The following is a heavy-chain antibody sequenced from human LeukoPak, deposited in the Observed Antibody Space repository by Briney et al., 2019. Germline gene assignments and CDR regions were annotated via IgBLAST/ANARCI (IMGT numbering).Heavy chain of an antibody. CDR2: VSYDGTNK. CDR1: GFTFSSYA. Sequence: GGSLRLSCAASGFTFSSYAMSWVRQAPGRGLEWVAVVSYDGTNKFYADSMKGRLTISRDDSKSTLYLQVNSLRAEDTAVYFCARGDSSNWHSNWFDPWGQGALVTVSS. J-gene: IGHJ5*02. D-gene: IGHD6-13*01. CDR3: ARGDSSNWHSNWFDP. V-gene: IGHV3-30*04.